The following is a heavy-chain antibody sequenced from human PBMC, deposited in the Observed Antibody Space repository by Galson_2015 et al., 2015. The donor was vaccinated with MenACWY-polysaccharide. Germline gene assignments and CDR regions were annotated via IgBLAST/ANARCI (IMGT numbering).Heavy chain of an antibody. CDR2: IYWDDE. CDR3: AHRRGDSSTWYITSFDY. V-gene: IGHV2-5*02. J-gene: IGHJ4*02. CDR1: GFSLSTSGVG. Sequence: PALVKPTQTLTLTCTFSGFSLSTSGVGVGWMRQPPGKALEWLALIYWDDERYSPSLKSRLTITKDTSKNQVVLTMTSMDPVDTATYYCAHRRGDSSTWYITSFDYWGQGTLVTVSS. D-gene: IGHD6-13*01.